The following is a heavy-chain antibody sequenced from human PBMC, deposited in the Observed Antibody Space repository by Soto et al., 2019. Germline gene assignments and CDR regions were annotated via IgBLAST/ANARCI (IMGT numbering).Heavy chain of an antibody. Sequence: PGGSLRLSCAASGFTFSDYYMSWIRQAPGKGLEWVSYIGRSSSYTNYADSVKGRFTISRDNAKNSLYLQMNSLRAEDTAVYYCARDNPKRGYSYVRHFDYWGQGTLVTVSS. D-gene: IGHD5-18*01. CDR1: GFTFSDYY. J-gene: IGHJ4*02. V-gene: IGHV3-11*05. CDR2: IGRSSSYT. CDR3: ARDNPKRGYSYVRHFDY.